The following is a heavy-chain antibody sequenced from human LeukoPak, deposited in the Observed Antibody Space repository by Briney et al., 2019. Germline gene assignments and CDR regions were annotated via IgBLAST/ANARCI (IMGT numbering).Heavy chain of an antibody. CDR1: GFTFSSYA. V-gene: IGHV3-23*01. Sequence: GGSLRLSCAASGFTFSSYAMSWVRQAPGKGLEWVSAISGSGGSTYYADSVKGRFTISRDNSKNTLYLQMNSLRAEDTALYYCAKVHLPMVRGVMAPFYYFDYWGQGTLVTVSS. CDR2: ISGSGGST. D-gene: IGHD3-10*01. J-gene: IGHJ4*02. CDR3: AKVHLPMVRGVMAPFYYFDY.